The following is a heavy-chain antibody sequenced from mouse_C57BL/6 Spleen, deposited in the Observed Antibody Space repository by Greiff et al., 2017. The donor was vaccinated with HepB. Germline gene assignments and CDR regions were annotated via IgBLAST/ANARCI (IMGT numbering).Heavy chain of an antibody. CDR2: ISSGSSTI. CDR1: GFTFSDYG. CDR3: ARRATMVTTNYAMDY. Sequence: EVQLVESGGGLVKPGGSLKLSCAASGFTFSDYGMHWVRQAPEKGLEWVAYISSGSSTIYYADTVKGRFTISRDNANNTLFLQMTSLRSEDTAMYYGARRATMVTTNYAMDYWGQGTSVTVSS. J-gene: IGHJ4*01. D-gene: IGHD2-2*01. V-gene: IGHV5-17*01.